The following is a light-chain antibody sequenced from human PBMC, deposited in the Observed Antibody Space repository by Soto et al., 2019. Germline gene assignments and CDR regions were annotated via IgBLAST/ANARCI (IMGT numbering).Light chain of an antibody. CDR2: DAS. CDR1: QDISNY. J-gene: IGKJ4*01. Sequence: DIQMTQSPSSLSASVGDRVTITCQASQDISNYLNWYQQKPGKAPKLLIYDASNLETGVSSRFSGSGSGTDFTFTISSLQPEDIATYYSQQYDNLPLTFGGGTKEEIK. CDR3: QQYDNLPLT. V-gene: IGKV1-33*01.